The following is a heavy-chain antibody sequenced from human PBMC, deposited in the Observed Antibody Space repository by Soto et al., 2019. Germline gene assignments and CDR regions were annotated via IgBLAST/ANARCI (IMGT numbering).Heavy chain of an antibody. CDR3: ARVRGHQLLGWFDP. V-gene: IGHV4-31*03. D-gene: IGHD2-2*01. CDR1: GGSISSGGYY. Sequence: QVQLQESGPGLVKPSQTLSLTCTVSGGSISSGGYYWSWIRQHPGKGLEWIGYIYHSGTTYYNPFLKSRVTRSVHTSKNQFSLRVISVTAADTAVYYCARVRGHQLLGWFDPWGQGTRVTVSS. CDR2: IYHSGTT. J-gene: IGHJ5*02.